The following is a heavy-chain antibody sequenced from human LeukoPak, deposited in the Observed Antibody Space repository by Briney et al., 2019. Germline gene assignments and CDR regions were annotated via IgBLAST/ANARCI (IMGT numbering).Heavy chain of an antibody. D-gene: IGHD6-13*01. Sequence: GGPLRLSCAASGFTFSSYSMNWVRQAPGKGLEWVSSISSSSSYIYYADSVKGRFTISRDNAKNSLYLQMNSLRAEDTAVYYCARGGLSSWYNYLFIYFDYWGQGTLVTVSS. CDR2: ISSSSSYI. V-gene: IGHV3-21*01. J-gene: IGHJ4*02. CDR1: GFTFSSYS. CDR3: ARGGLSSWYNYLFIYFDY.